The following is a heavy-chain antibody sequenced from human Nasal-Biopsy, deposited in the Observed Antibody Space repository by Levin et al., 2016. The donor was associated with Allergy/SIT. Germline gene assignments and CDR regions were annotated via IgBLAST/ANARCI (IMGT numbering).Heavy chain of an antibody. J-gene: IGHJ6*02. V-gene: IGHV3-21*01. Sequence: GGSLRLSCAVSGFTLSTFTMGWVRQAPGKGLEWVSSISRSSTYTNYADSVRGRFTISRDNAKKSLFLQMNSLRAEDTAVYYCARDSEDSGLDVWGQGTTVTVSS. CDR1: GFTLSTFT. CDR3: ARDSEDSGLDV. CDR2: ISRSSTYT.